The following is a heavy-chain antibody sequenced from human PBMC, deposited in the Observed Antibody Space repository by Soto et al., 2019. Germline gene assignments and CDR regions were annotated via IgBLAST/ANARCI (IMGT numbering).Heavy chain of an antibody. J-gene: IGHJ6*03. Sequence: SETLSLTCAVSSGSIRSSNWWSWVRQPPGKGLEWIGEIYHSGSINYNPSLKSRVTISVDKSKNQFSLKLSSVTAADTAVYYCARGRMDIVVVPEQRDYYYYYMDVWGKGTTVTVSS. CDR3: ARGRMDIVVVPEQRDYYYYYMDV. CDR1: SGSIRSSNW. D-gene: IGHD2-2*03. CDR2: IYHSGSI. V-gene: IGHV4-4*02.